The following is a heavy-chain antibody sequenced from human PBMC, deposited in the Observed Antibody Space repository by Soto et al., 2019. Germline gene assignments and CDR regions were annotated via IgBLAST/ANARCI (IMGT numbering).Heavy chain of an antibody. J-gene: IGHJ6*02. CDR3: ARHSRAVAGLVPAGGVDV. D-gene: IGHD6-19*01. V-gene: IGHV4-39*01. Sequence: QLQLQESGPGLVKPSETLSLTCTVSGGSISSSSYYWGWIRQPPGQGLDWIGSIYYSGSTHYNPSLKSRLTISVDTSESQFSLKLNSVTAADTAVYYCARHSRAVAGLVPAGGVDVWGQGTTVTVSS. CDR2: IYYSGST. CDR1: GGSISSSSYY.